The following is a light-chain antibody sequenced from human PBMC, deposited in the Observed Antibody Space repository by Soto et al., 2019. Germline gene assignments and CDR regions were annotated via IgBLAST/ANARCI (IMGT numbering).Light chain of an antibody. V-gene: IGKV1-39*01. Sequence: DIQMTQSPSSLSASVGDRVTITCRASQTISTYLNWYQQKPRKAPNLLIYGSSSLQSGVPSRFSGSGSGTEFTLTISSLQPDDFATYYCQQYNSYSTFGQGTKVDIK. CDR3: QQYNSYST. J-gene: IGKJ1*01. CDR1: QTISTY. CDR2: GSS.